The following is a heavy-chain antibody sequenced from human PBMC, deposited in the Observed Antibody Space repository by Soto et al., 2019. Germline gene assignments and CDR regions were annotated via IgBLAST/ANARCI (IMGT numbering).Heavy chain of an antibody. J-gene: IGHJ5*02. D-gene: IGHD3-3*01. CDR2: INHSGST. CDR1: GFTFSSYA. CDR3: ARCRGYDFWSGSVMVNWFDP. Sequence: GSLRLSCAASGFTFSSYAMSWVRQAPGKGLEWIGEINHSGSTNYNPSLKSRVTISVDTSKNQFSLKLSSVTAADTAVYYCARCRGYDFWSGSVMVNWFDPWGQGTLVTVSS. V-gene: IGHV4-34*01.